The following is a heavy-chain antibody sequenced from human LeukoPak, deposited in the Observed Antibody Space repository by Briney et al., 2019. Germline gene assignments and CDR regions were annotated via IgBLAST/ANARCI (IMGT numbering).Heavy chain of an antibody. CDR3: AKNSGSGKGLDY. Sequence: GGSLRLSCAASGFTFSSYGMHWVRQAPGKGLEWVAVISHDGSNKYYADSVKGRFTISRDNSKNTLYLQMNSLRAEDTTVYYCAKNSGSGKGLDYWGQRTLVTASS. D-gene: IGHD3-10*01. CDR2: ISHDGSNK. V-gene: IGHV3-30*18. J-gene: IGHJ4*02. CDR1: GFTFSSYG.